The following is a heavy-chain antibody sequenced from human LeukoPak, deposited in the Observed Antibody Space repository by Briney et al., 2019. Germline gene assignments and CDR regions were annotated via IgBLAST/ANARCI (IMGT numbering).Heavy chain of an antibody. CDR2: ISSSSSYI. V-gene: IGHV3-21*01. CDR1: GFTFSSYS. D-gene: IGHD7-27*01. CDR3: ARDSLLTGDGGFDY. Sequence: GGSLRLSCAASGFTFSSYSMNWVRQAPGKGLEWVSSISSSSSYIYYADSVKGRFTISRDNAKNSLYLQMNSLRAEDTAVYYCARDSLLTGDGGFDYWGQGTLVTVSS. J-gene: IGHJ4*02.